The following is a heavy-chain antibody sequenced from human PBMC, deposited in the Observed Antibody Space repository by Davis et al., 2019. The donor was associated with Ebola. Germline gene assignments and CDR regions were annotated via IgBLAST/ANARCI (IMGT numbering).Heavy chain of an antibody. J-gene: IGHJ4*02. D-gene: IGHD6-13*01. Sequence: GESLKISCAASGFTFSTYAMNWVRQAPGKGLEWVAVIWYDGSNKYYADSVKGRFTISRDNSKNTLYLQMNSLRAEDTAVYYCARPIAAAGEAFDYWGQGTLVTVSS. CDR3: ARPIAAAGEAFDY. V-gene: IGHV3-33*08. CDR1: GFTFSTYA. CDR2: IWYDGSNK.